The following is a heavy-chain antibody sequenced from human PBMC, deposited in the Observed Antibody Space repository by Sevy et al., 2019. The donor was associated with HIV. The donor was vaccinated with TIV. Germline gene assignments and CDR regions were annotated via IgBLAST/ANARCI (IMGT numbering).Heavy chain of an antibody. V-gene: IGHV1-24*01. D-gene: IGHD3-9*01. Sequence: ASVEVSCKVSGYTLTELSMHWVRQAPGKGLEWMGGFDPEDGETIYAQKFQGRVTMTEDTSTDTAYMELSSLRSEDTTVYYCATGDDILTGGEYDYWGQGTLVTVSS. CDR3: ATGDDILTGGEYDY. CDR1: GYTLTELS. CDR2: FDPEDGET. J-gene: IGHJ4*02.